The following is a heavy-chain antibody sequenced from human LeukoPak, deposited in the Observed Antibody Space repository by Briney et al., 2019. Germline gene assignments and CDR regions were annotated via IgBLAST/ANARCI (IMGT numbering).Heavy chain of an antibody. Sequence: GGSLRLSCAASGFTFSSYWMSWVRQAPGKGLEWVANIKQDGSEKYYVDSVKGRFTISRDNAKNSLYLQMNSLRAEDTAVYYCARGRRLNEGGHFDYWGQGTLVTVSS. CDR1: GFTFSSYW. CDR3: ARGRRLNEGGHFDY. V-gene: IGHV3-7*01. J-gene: IGHJ4*02. D-gene: IGHD1-1*01. CDR2: IKQDGSEK.